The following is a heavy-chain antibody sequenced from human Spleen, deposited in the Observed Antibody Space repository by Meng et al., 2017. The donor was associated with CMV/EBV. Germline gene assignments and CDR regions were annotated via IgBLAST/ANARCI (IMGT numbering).Heavy chain of an antibody. D-gene: IGHD2/OR15-2a*01. Sequence: GESLKISCAASGFTVSNNYMNWVRQAPGKGLEWVSVIYDSGKIYYADSVKGRFIISRDNSKNTLYLQMNSLRAEDTVLYYCARGAFDWGQGTLVTVSS. CDR2: IYDSGKI. V-gene: IGHV3-66*03. J-gene: IGHJ4*02. CDR1: GFTVSNNY. CDR3: ARGAFD.